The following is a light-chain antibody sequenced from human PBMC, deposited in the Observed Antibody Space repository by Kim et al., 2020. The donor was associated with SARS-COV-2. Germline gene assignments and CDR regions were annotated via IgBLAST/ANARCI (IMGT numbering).Light chain of an antibody. CDR1: SSDVGGYDY. V-gene: IGLV2-11*01. CDR3: CSYAGSYTYV. CDR2: DVN. J-gene: IGLJ1*01. Sequence: GQSVTISCTGTSSDVGGYDYVSWYQQHSGKAPKLIICDVNKWPSGVPDRFSGSKAGNTASLTISGLQDEDEADYYCCSYAGSYTYVFGSGTKVTVL.